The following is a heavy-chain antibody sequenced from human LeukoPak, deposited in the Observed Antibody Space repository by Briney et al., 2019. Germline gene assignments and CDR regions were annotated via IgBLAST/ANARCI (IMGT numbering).Heavy chain of an antibody. Sequence: ASVKVSCKASGYTFTSYYMHWVRQAPGQGLEWMGIINPSGGSTSYAQKFQGRVTMTRDTSTSTVYMELSSLRSEDTAVYYCATRRGYCSGGNCNYYFDYWGQGTLVTVSS. D-gene: IGHD2-15*01. CDR2: INPSGGST. J-gene: IGHJ4*02. V-gene: IGHV1-46*01. CDR3: ATRRGYCSGGNCNYYFDY. CDR1: GYTFTSYY.